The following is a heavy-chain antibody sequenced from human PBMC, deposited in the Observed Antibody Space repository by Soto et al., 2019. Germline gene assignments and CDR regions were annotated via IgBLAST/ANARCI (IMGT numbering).Heavy chain of an antibody. D-gene: IGHD3-3*01. CDR2: INPSTGAA. J-gene: IGHJ3*02. Sequence: QLHLVQSGAVVKKPGASVTVSCSASGYPVTAYYMHWVRQAPGRGLEWMGGINPSTGAAKYTQTSQGRVTMTRDTSTSNVFMELSGLTSEDTAVFYGAIGGGVGVAGSAAFDMWGQGTVVTVSS. V-gene: IGHV1-2*02. CDR1: GYPVTAYY. CDR3: AIGGGVGVAGSAAFDM.